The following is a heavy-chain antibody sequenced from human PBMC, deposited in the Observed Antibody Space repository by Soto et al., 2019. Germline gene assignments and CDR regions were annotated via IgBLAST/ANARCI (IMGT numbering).Heavy chain of an antibody. Sequence: SVKVSCKASGGTFSSYAISWVRQAPGQGLEWMGGIIPIFGTANYAQKFQGRVTITADESTSTAYMGLSSLRSEDTAVYYCARRYCSSTSCYFSTYYGMDVWGQGTTVTVSS. J-gene: IGHJ6*02. CDR1: GGTFSSYA. CDR2: IIPIFGTA. CDR3: ARRYCSSTSCYFSTYYGMDV. V-gene: IGHV1-69*13. D-gene: IGHD2-2*01.